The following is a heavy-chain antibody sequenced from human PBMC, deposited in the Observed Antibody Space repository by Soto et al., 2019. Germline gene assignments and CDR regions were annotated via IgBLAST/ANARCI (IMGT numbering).Heavy chain of an antibody. V-gene: IGHV3-30-3*01. J-gene: IGHJ4*02. CDR1: GFTFSSYA. Sequence: GGSLRLSCAASGFTFSSYAMHWVRQAPGKGLEWVAVISYDGSNKYYADSVKGRFTISRDNSKNTLYLQMNSLRAEDTAVYYCARSWGVPAAMTDWGQGTLVTVSS. CDR3: ARSWGVPAAMTD. D-gene: IGHD2-2*01. CDR2: ISYDGSNK.